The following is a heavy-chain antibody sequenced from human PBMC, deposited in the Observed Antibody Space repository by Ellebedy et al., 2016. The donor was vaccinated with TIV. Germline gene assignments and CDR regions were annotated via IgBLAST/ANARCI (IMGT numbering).Heavy chain of an antibody. V-gene: IGHV1-2*04. J-gene: IGHJ4*02. Sequence: ASVKVSCXASGYTFTGYYMHWVRQAPGQGLEWMGWINPNSGGTNYAQKFQGWVTMTRDTSISTAYMELSRLRSDDTAVYYCATSFSSGYYFHFDYWGQGTLVTVSS. CDR3: ATSFSSGYYFHFDY. CDR1: GYTFTGYY. D-gene: IGHD3-22*01. CDR2: INPNSGGT.